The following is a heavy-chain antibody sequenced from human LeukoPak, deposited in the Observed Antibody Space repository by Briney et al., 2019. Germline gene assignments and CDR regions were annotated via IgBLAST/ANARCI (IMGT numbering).Heavy chain of an antibody. CDR2: IKSKTDGGTI. Sequence: GGPLRLSCAASGFTFSNAWMTWVRQAPGKGLEWVGRIKSKTDGGTIDYAAPVKGRFTISRDDSKNTLYLQMNNLDTEDTAVYFCHRSYPSGYWGQGTLVTVSS. V-gene: IGHV3-15*01. CDR3: HRSYPSGY. J-gene: IGHJ4*02. CDR1: GFTFSNAW. D-gene: IGHD3-16*02.